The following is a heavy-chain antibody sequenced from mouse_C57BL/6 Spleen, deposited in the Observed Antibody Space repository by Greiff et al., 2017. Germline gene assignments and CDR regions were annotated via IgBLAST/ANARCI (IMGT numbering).Heavy chain of an antibody. J-gene: IGHJ1*03. CDR2: IYPRSGNT. D-gene: IGHD2-5*01. V-gene: IGHV1-81*01. CDR1: GYTFTSYG. Sequence: QVQLQQSGAELARPGASVKLSCKASGYTFTSYGISWVKQRTGQGLEWIGEIYPRSGNTYYNEKFKGKATLTADKSSSTAYMELRSLTSEDSAVYFCARYYSNYVYWYFGVWGTGTTVTVSS. CDR3: ARYYSNYVYWYFGV.